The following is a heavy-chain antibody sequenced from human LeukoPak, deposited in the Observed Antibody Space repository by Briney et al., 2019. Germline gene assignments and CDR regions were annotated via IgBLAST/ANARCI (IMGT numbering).Heavy chain of an antibody. Sequence: PGASLRLSCAASGFTFSNYAMSWVRQAPGKGLEWVSAITGSGGNTYYADSVKGRFTISRENSKNTVFLQMNSLRAEDTAVYYCAKWGDYDVLTGYYVSDYWGQGTLVTVSS. D-gene: IGHD3-9*01. CDR2: ITGSGGNT. CDR1: GFTFSNYA. V-gene: IGHV3-23*01. J-gene: IGHJ4*02. CDR3: AKWGDYDVLTGYYVSDY.